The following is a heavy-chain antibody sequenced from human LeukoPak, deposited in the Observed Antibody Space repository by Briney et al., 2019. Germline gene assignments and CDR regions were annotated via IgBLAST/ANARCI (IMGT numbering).Heavy chain of an antibody. J-gene: IGHJ3*02. CDR3: ARGTNLDAFDI. CDR1: GYTFTGYY. V-gene: IGHV1-46*01. D-gene: IGHD1-14*01. CDR2: INPSGGST. Sequence: ASVKVSCKASGYTFTGYYMHWVRQAPGQGLEWMGIINPSGGSTSYAQRFQGRVTMTRDMSTSTVYMELSSLRSEDTAVYYCARGTNLDAFDIWGQGTMVTVSS.